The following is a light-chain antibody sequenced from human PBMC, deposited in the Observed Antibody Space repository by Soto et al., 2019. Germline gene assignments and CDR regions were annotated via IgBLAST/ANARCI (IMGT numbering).Light chain of an antibody. CDR1: SSDVGTYNL. Sequence: QSALTQPASVSGSPGQSITISCTGTSSDVGTYNLVSWYQHHPGKAPKLMIYEGSKRPSGVSNRFSGSKSGNTASLTIYGRQAEDEADYYCCSYAGSSTYVFGTGTKLTVL. CDR2: EGS. V-gene: IGLV2-23*01. CDR3: CSYAGSSTYV. J-gene: IGLJ1*01.